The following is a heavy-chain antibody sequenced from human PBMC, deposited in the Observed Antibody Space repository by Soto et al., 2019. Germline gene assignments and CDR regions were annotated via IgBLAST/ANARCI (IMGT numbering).Heavy chain of an antibody. CDR3: ARGWDYGDYEDYYYYYMDV. Sequence: GASVKVSCKGSGYDFTGYYMHWVRQAPGQGLEWMGWINPNSGGTNYAQKFQGWVTMTRDTSITTAYMELSRLRSDDTAVYYCARGWDYGDYEDYYYYYMDVWGKGTTVTVS. CDR1: GYDFTGYY. V-gene: IGHV1-2*04. D-gene: IGHD4-17*01. CDR2: INPNSGGT. J-gene: IGHJ6*03.